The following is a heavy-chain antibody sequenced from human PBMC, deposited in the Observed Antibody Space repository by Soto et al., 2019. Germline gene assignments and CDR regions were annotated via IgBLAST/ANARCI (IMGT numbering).Heavy chain of an antibody. CDR1: GVTFSSYS. V-gene: IGHV3-48*02. D-gene: IGHD3-16*01. J-gene: IGHJ6*02. CDR3: ARVWATEGEDV. CDR2: ISSSSSTL. Sequence: EVQLVESGGGLVQPGGSLSLSCAASGVTFSSYSMNWVRQAPGKGLEWVSYISSSSSTLYYADSVKGRFTNSRDSAKNSLSLQMNSLRDEDTAVYYCARVWATEGEDVWGQGTTVTVSS.